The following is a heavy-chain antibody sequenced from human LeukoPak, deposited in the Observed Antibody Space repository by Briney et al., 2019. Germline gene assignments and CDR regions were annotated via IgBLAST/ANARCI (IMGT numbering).Heavy chain of an antibody. J-gene: IGHJ4*02. Sequence: GGSLRLSCAASGSTFSSYAMHWVRQAPGKGLEYVSAISSNGGSTYYANSVKGRFTISRDNSKNKLYLQMGSLRAEDMAVYYCARGMGGYLLSSFDYWGQGTLVTVSS. CDR2: ISSNGGST. V-gene: IGHV3-64*01. D-gene: IGHD3-22*01. CDR1: GSTFSSYA. CDR3: ARGMGGYLLSSFDY.